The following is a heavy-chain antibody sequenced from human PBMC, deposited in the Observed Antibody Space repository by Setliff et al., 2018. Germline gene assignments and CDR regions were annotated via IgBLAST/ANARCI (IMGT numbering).Heavy chain of an antibody. Sequence: ASVKVSCKPSGYTFTDYYIHWVRQAPGQGLEWMGWISPDGGGTKYAQKFQGRVTMTSDTYLSTAYVEVSGLTSDDTAVYYCARAKGTGWPGYWGQGTLVTVSS. J-gene: IGHJ4*02. CDR1: GYTFTDYY. V-gene: IGHV1-2*02. CDR2: ISPDGGGT. CDR3: ARAKGTGWPGY. D-gene: IGHD2-8*02.